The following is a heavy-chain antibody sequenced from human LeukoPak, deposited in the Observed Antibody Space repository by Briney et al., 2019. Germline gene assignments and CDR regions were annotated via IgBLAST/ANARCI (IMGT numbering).Heavy chain of an antibody. Sequence: ASVKVSCKASGGTFSSYAISWVRQAPGQGLEWMGGIIPIFGTANYAQKFQGRVTITTDESTSTAYMELSSLRSEDTAVYYCASDSSGGRRYFDYWGQGTLATVSS. CDR1: GGTFSSYA. J-gene: IGHJ4*02. V-gene: IGHV1-69*05. CDR2: IIPIFGTA. CDR3: ASDSSGGRRYFDY. D-gene: IGHD6-19*01.